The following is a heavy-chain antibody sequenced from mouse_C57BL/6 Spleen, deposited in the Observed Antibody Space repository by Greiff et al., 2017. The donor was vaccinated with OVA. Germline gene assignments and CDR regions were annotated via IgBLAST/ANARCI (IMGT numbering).Heavy chain of an antibody. CDR3: ARTTTVVATYYAMDY. Sequence: EVQLQQSGPELVKPGASVKISCKASGYTFTDYYMNWVKQSHGKSLEWIGDINPNNGGTSYNQKFKGKATLTVDKSSSTAYMELRSLTSEDSAVYYCARTTTVVATYYAMDYWGQGTSVTVSS. CDR2: INPNNGGT. V-gene: IGHV1-26*01. CDR1: GYTFTDYY. J-gene: IGHJ4*01. D-gene: IGHD1-1*01.